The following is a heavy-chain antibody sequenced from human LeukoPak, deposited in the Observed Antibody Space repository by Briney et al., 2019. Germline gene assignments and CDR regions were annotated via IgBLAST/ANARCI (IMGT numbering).Heavy chain of an antibody. J-gene: IGHJ6*03. CDR2: LYYSGST. D-gene: IGHD3-10*01. CDR3: ARYGLRYGSGRRGYYYYMDV. Sequence: SETLSLTCTVSGGSISSSSYYWGWIRQPPGKGLEWIGSLYYSGSTYYNPSLKSRVTISVDTSKNQFSLKLSSVTAADTAVYYCARYGLRYGSGRRGYYYYMDVWGKGTTVTVSS. CDR1: GGSISSSSYY. V-gene: IGHV4-39*01.